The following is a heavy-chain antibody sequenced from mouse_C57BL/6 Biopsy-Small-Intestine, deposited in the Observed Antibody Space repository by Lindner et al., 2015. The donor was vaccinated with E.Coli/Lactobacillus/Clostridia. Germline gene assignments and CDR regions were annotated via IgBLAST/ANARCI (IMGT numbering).Heavy chain of an antibody. J-gene: IGHJ3*01. D-gene: IGHD1-1*02. CDR2: INPNSGAT. Sequence: SVKVSCKASGYIFTGYFMHWVRQAPGQGLEWMGWINPNSGATNYAQKFQGWVTMTRDTSISTVYMELSRLKSDDTAVYYCARGELGLSGSYFRRGAFDFWGQGTRVTVSS. CDR1: GYIFTGYF. V-gene: IGHV1-64*01. CDR3: ARGELGLSGSYFRRGAFDF.